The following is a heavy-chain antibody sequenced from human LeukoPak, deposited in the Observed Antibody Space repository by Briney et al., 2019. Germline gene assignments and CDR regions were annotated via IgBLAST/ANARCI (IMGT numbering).Heavy chain of an antibody. CDR1: GFTFSSYS. V-gene: IGHV3-21*04. CDR2: ISSSSSYI. CDR3: AKTPDSSSWYYFDY. D-gene: IGHD6-13*01. Sequence: PGGYLRLSCAASGFTFSSYSMNWVRQAPGKGLGWLSSISSSSSYIYYADSVKGRFTISRDNAKNSLYLQMNSLRAEDTAAYYCAKTPDSSSWYYFDYWGQGTLVTVSS. J-gene: IGHJ4*02.